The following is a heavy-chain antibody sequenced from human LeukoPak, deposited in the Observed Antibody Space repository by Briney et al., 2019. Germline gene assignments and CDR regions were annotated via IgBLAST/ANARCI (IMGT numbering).Heavy chain of an antibody. CDR2: IYTSWST. CDR1: GGSISSYY. D-gene: IGHD4-11*01. CDR3: ARGAMTTVKTYYFDY. Sequence: SETLSLTCTVSGGSISSYYWSWIRQPAGKGLEWIVRIYTSWSTNYNPSLKSRVTMSVATSKNQFSLKLSSVPAADTAVYYCARGAMTTVKTYYFDYWGQGTLVTVSS. J-gene: IGHJ4*02. V-gene: IGHV4-4*07.